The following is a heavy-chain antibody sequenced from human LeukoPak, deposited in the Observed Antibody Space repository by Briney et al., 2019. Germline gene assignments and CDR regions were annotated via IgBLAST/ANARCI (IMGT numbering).Heavy chain of an antibody. D-gene: IGHD3-16*01. Sequence: PSVTLSLTCTVWVDSISSYHWSWLPQPPGKALEWLGYIYYSGSTNYNPSLKSRVTISVDTSKNQVSLKLSSVTAADTAVYYCASSRWGDYVFDYWGQGTLVTVSS. J-gene: IGHJ4*02. CDR3: ASSRWGDYVFDY. CDR2: IYYSGST. CDR1: VDSISSYH. V-gene: IGHV4-59*12.